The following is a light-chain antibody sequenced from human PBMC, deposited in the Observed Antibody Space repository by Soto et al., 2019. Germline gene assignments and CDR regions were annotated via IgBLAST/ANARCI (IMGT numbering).Light chain of an antibody. V-gene: IGKV3-11*01. J-gene: IGKJ4*01. CDR3: QQRSNWVT. Sequence: EIVLTQSPATLSLSPGERATLSCRASQSVSSYLAWYQQKPGQAPRLLIYDASNRATGIPARFSGSGSGTDFTLTISSLGPEDFAVYYCQQRSNWVTFGGGTKVDIK. CDR2: DAS. CDR1: QSVSSY.